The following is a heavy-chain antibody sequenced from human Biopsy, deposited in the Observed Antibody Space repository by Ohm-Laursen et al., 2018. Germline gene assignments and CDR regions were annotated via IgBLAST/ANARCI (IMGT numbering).Heavy chain of an antibody. CDR3: ARGEVTFGELIVSLDS. CDR1: GYTFISYS. Sequence: ASAKVSCKPSGYTFISYSINWVRQAPGQGLEWMGWIRPLNGDTKYGQKFQDRVTMTTDTSTSTVYMELTSLRSDDTAVYYCARGEVTFGELIVSLDSWGQGTLVTVSS. D-gene: IGHD3-16*02. J-gene: IGHJ4*02. V-gene: IGHV1-18*01. CDR2: IRPLNGDT.